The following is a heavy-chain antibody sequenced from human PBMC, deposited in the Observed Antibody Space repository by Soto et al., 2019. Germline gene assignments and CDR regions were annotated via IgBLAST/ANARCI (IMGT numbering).Heavy chain of an antibody. CDR3: ARVVTAKFDY. Sequence: SETPSLTRPVSGGSLSSGSFYWGWIRQPPGKGLEWIGYIYYSGSTNYNPSLKSRVTISVDTSKNQFSLKLSSVTAADTAVYYCARVVTAKFDYWGQGTLVTVSS. D-gene: IGHD2-21*02. CDR2: IYYSGST. V-gene: IGHV4-61*01. CDR1: GGSLSSGSFY. J-gene: IGHJ4*02.